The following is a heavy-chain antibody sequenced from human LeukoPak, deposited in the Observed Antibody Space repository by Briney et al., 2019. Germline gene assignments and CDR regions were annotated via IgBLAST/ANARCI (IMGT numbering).Heavy chain of an antibody. CDR3: ARHLIAGTTFQY. D-gene: IGHD1-1*01. Sequence: PGGSLRLSCAASGFTFSDYYMSWIRQAPGKGLEWVSYIGSSATIMYYTDSVKGRFTISRDNAKNSLFLQMNSLRAEDTAVYYCARHLIAGTTFQYWGQGTLVTVSS. J-gene: IGHJ4*02. V-gene: IGHV3-11*04. CDR1: GFTFSDYY. CDR2: IGSSATIM.